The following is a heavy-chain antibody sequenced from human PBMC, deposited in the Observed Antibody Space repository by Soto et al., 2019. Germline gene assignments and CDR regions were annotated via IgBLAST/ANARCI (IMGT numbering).Heavy chain of an antibody. CDR1: GFSLSTSGVG. V-gene: IGHV2-5*02. CDR2: IYWDDDK. Sequence: QITLKESGPTLVKPTQTLTLTCTFSGFSLSTSGVGVGWIRQPPGKALEWLALIYWDDDKRYSPSLKSRLTINKDSSKYQVVLTMTIMVPVDTATYYCAHSRGDGYYLGYWGQGTLVTVSS. J-gene: IGHJ4*02. CDR3: AHSRGDGYYLGY. D-gene: IGHD3-3*01.